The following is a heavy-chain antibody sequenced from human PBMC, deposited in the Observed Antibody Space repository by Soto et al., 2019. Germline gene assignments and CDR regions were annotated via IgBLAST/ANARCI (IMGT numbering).Heavy chain of an antibody. CDR1: GFTFSSYA. CDR2: ISSNGGST. V-gene: IGHV3-64D*08. Sequence: GGSLRLSCSASGFTFSSYAMHWVRQAPGKGLEYVSAISSNGGSTYYADSVKGRFTISRDNPKNTLYLQMSSLRAEDTAVYYCVRELSATYDNNAFDIWGQGTMVTVSS. D-gene: IGHD2-15*01. CDR3: VRELSATYDNNAFDI. J-gene: IGHJ3*02.